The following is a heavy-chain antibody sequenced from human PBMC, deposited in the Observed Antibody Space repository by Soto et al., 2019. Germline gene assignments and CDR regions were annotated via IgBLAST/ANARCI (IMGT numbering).Heavy chain of an antibody. D-gene: IGHD3-10*01. V-gene: IGHV1-69*05. J-gene: IGHJ5*02. CDR1: GGTFSSYA. Sequence: GPSVKVSCKASGGTFSSYAISWVRQAPGQGLEWMGGIIPIFGTANYAQKFQGRVTMTRNTSISTAYMELSSLRSEDTAVYYCARGKGFGDLNWFDPWGQGTLVTVSS. CDR3: ARGKGFGDLNWFDP. CDR2: IIPIFGTA.